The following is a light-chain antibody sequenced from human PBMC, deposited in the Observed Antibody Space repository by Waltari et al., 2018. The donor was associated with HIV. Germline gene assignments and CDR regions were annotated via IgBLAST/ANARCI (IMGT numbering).Light chain of an antibody. CDR2: EVT. Sequence: QSALTQPPSASVSLGQSVTISCTGTSSYVGGYAYVSWYQQHPGKATKLVIYEVTKRPSGVPDRFSGSKSGNTASLNISGLQAEDEADYYCSSYAGNFVVFGGGTNLTVL. CDR3: SSYAGNFVV. V-gene: IGLV2-8*01. CDR1: SSYVGGYAY. J-gene: IGLJ2*01.